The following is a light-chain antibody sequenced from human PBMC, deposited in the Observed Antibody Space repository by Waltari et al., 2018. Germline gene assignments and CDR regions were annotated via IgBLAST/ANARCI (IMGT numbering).Light chain of an antibody. V-gene: IGKV1-5*03. CDR1: QYVKNN. CDR3: QEYDSLPIT. J-gene: IGKJ4*01. CDR2: KAS. Sequence: DIQMTQSHSTLPASVGDRVTITCRASQYVKNNLAWFQQKPGKAPKVLIHKASRLESGVPSRFSGSGFGTEFILSISSLQPDDFATYYCQEYDSLPITFGGGTKVEIK.